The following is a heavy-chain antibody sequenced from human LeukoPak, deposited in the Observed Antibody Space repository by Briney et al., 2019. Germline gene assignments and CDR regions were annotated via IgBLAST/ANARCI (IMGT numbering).Heavy chain of an antibody. CDR1: DGSISSYY. V-gene: IGHV4-59*01. J-gene: IGHJ3*02. Sequence: SETLSLTCTVSDGSISSYYWSWIRQSPGKGLEWIGYIYYSGSTSYNPSLKSRVTISVGTSKNQFSLKLSSVTAADTAVYYCARGYCRGTSCNRYTFDMWGQGTMVTVSS. D-gene: IGHD2-2*01. CDR2: IYYSGST. CDR3: ARGYCRGTSCNRYTFDM.